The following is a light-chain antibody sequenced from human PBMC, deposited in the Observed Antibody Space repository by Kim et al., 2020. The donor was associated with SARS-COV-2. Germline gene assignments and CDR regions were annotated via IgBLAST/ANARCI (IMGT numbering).Light chain of an antibody. CDR1: QSIGRH. J-gene: IGKJ2*01. CDR2: GAS. Sequence: SPGERVTLSCCASQSIGRHLAWYQQISGQPPRLLIFGASNRAAGIPDRFSGGGSGTDFTLPITRLEPADSAVYYCQQYTTSPPAYTFGQGTKLEL. CDR3: QQYTTSPPAYT. V-gene: IGKV3-11*01.